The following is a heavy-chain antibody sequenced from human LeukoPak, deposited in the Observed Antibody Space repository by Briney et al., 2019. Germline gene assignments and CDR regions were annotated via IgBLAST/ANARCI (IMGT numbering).Heavy chain of an antibody. J-gene: IGHJ6*03. CDR3: AREERYFGYYYYYYMDV. Sequence: PGGSLRLSCAASGFTFSSYGMHWVRQAPGKGLEWVAFIRYDGSNKYYADSVKGRFTISRDNSKNTLYLQMNSLRAEDTAVYYCAREERYFGYYYYYYMDVWGKGTTVTISS. CDR1: GFTFSSYG. CDR2: IRYDGSNK. D-gene: IGHD3-9*01. V-gene: IGHV3-30*02.